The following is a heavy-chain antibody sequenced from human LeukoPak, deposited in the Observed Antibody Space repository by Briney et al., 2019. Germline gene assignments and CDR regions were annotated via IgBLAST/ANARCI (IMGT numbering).Heavy chain of an antibody. CDR1: GFTFSSYA. CDR2: ISGSGGST. J-gene: IGHJ4*02. D-gene: IGHD3-10*01. Sequence: GGSLRLSCAVSGFTFSSYAMSWVRQAPGKGLEWVSAISGSGGSTYYADSVKGRFTISRDNSKNTLYLQMNSLRAEDTAVYYCAKDIYGSGSGDFDYWGQGTLVTVSS. CDR3: AKDIYGSGSGDFDY. V-gene: IGHV3-23*01.